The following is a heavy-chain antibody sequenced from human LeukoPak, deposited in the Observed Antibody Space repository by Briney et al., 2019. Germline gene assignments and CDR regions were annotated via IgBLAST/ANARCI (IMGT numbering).Heavy chain of an antibody. D-gene: IGHD6-19*01. CDR1: GFTSSSYA. J-gene: IGHJ4*02. V-gene: IGHV3-30-3*01. CDR3: ARGRSGGDY. CDR2: ISYDGSNK. Sequence: PGRSLRLSCAASGFTSSSYAMHWVRQAPGKGLEWVAVISYDGSNKYYADSVKGRFTISRDNSKNTLYLQMNSLRAEDTAVYYCARGRSGGDYWGQGTLVTVSS.